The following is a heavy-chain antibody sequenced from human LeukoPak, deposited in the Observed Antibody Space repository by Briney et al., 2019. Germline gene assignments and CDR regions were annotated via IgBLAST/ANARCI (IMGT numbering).Heavy chain of an antibody. CDR2: INPSGST. J-gene: IGHJ3*02. D-gene: IGHD6-19*01. Sequence: SETLSLTCAVYGGSFSGYYWTWVRQPPEKELEWIGEINPSGSTNYNPSLKSRVTISVDTSKNQFSLKLSSVTAADTAVYYCASSGWYWDAFDIWGQGTMVTVS. CDR3: ASSGWYWDAFDI. V-gene: IGHV4-34*01. CDR1: GGSFSGYY.